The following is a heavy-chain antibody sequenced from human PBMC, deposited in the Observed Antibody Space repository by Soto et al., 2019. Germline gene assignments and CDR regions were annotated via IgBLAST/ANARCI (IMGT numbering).Heavy chain of an antibody. V-gene: IGHV3-48*02. Sequence: EVQLVESGGGLVQPGGSLRLSCAASGFTFSSYSMNWVRQAPGKGLEWVSYISSSSSTIYYADSVKGRFTISRDNAKNSLYLQMNSLRDEDTAVYYCARGYYGSGSTQLWHNYYYYGMDVWGQGTTVTVSS. J-gene: IGHJ6*02. CDR3: ARGYYGSGSTQLWHNYYYYGMDV. D-gene: IGHD3-10*01. CDR1: GFTFSSYS. CDR2: ISSSSSTI.